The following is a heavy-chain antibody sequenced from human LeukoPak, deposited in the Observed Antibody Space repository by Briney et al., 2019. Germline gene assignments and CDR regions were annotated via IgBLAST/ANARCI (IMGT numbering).Heavy chain of an antibody. Sequence: ASVKVSCKASGYTFTGYYMHWVRQAPGQGLEWMGRINPNSGGTNYAQKFQGRVTMTRDTSISTAYMELSRLRSDDTAVYYCARAKYCSSTSCYGNWFDPWGQGTLVTVS. CDR1: GYTFTGYY. V-gene: IGHV1-2*06. D-gene: IGHD2-2*01. CDR2: INPNSGGT. J-gene: IGHJ5*02. CDR3: ARAKYCSSTSCYGNWFDP.